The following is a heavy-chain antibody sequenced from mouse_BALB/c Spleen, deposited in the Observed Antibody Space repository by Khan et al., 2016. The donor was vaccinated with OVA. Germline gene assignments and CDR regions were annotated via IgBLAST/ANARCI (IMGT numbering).Heavy chain of an antibody. Sequence: EVELVEPGGGLVQPGGFMKLSCVASGFTFSNSWMNWVRQSPVKGLAWVAEIRLKSGDYVTHYAESVKGRFTISRDDSKSSVYLQMNNLRAEDTGIYYCWILLWGQGTTLTVSS. CDR1: GFTFSNSW. CDR2: IRLKSGDYVT. J-gene: IGHJ2*01. V-gene: IGHV6-6*02. CDR3: WILL.